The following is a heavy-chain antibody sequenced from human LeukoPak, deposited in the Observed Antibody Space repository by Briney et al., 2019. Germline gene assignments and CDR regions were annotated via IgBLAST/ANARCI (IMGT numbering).Heavy chain of an antibody. CDR1: GFTFSSYA. D-gene: IGHD6-13*01. CDR3: ARDRVAAAGTNSYYYYYMDV. CDR2: ISCSGCST. V-gene: IGHV3-23*01. Sequence: GGSLRLSCSASGFTFSSYAMSWVRQAPGKGLEWVSAISCSGCSTYYADAVKGRFTISRDNSKNTLYLQMNSLRAEDTALYYCARDRVAAAGTNSYYYYYMDVWGKGTTVTVSS. J-gene: IGHJ6*03.